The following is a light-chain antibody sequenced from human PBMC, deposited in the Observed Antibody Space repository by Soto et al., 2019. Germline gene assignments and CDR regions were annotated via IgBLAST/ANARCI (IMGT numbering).Light chain of an antibody. Sequence: EIVLTQSPATLSVSPGERATLSCRASQSVSSDLAWYQQKPGQAPRLLIYHASTRVTGMPDRFSGSGSGTDFTLTISSLQSEDVAVYYCQQYFIAPPTFGGGTKVDIK. CDR3: QQYFIAPPT. J-gene: IGKJ4*01. CDR2: HAS. V-gene: IGKV3-15*01. CDR1: QSVSSD.